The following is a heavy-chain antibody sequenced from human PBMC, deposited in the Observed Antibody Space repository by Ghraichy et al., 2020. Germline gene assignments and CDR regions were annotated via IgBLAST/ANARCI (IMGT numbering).Heavy chain of an antibody. CDR2: ISSTSNTI. CDR3: AKDKYSNYDYFDY. Sequence: GGSLRLSCEDSGFTFSNFGMNWVRQAPGKGLEWVSYISSTSNTIYYADSVKGRFTISRDNSKNTVFLQMNSLRAEDTAHYYCAKDKYSNYDYFDYWGQGTLVVVSS. D-gene: IGHD4-11*01. CDR1: GFTFSNFG. J-gene: IGHJ4*02. V-gene: IGHV3-48*01.